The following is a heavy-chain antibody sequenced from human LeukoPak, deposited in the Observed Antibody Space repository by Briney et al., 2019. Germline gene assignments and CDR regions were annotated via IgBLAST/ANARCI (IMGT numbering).Heavy chain of an antibody. D-gene: IGHD4-23*01. Sequence: SGTLSLTCTVSGGSISSYYWSWIRQPPGKGLEWIGYIYYSGSTNYKTSLKSRVTISVDTSKNQFSLKLSSVTAADTAVYYCARDYLYGGNPTWGQGTLVTVSS. V-gene: IGHV4-59*01. CDR2: IYYSGST. CDR1: GGSISSYY. CDR3: ARDYLYGGNPT. J-gene: IGHJ5*02.